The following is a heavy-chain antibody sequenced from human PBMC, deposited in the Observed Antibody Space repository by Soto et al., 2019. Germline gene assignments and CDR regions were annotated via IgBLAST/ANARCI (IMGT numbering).Heavy chain of an antibody. D-gene: IGHD3-10*01. V-gene: IGHV3-23*01. CDR2: MKATDGTK. CDR1: GFNLIFLP. Sequence: EVQLLESGGGLVQPGGPWGLSLAPSGFNLIFLPLPWSRQAPGKGLEWVSTMKATDGTKYYADSVKGRFTISRDSSTNTMYLQMNSLRVEDTAVYYCAKPYGPLAFDYWGQGTLVTVSS. CDR3: AKPYGPLAFDY. J-gene: IGHJ4*02.